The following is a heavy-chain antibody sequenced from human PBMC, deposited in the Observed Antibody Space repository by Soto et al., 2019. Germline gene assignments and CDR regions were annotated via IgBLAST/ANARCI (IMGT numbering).Heavy chain of an antibody. CDR2: IYYSGST. D-gene: IGHD6-13*01. Sequence: SETLSLTCTVSGGTISSYYWSWIRQPPGKGLEWIGYIYYSGSTNYNPSLKSRVTISVDTSKNRFSLKLSSVTAADTAVYYCARRYSSALDIWGQGTMVTVSS. V-gene: IGHV4-59*08. CDR1: GGTISSYY. CDR3: ARRYSSALDI. J-gene: IGHJ3*02.